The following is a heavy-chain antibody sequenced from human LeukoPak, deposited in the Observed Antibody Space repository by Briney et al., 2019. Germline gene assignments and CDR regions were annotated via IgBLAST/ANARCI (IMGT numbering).Heavy chain of an antibody. V-gene: IGHV1-69*04. CDR1: GGTFSSYA. CDR2: ILPIFGIA. CDR3: ARVPDYGDYRAAFDI. D-gene: IGHD4-17*01. J-gene: IGHJ3*02. Sequence: GASVTVSCKASGGTFSSYAISWVRQAPGHGVEGMGRILPIFGIANYSQKLQGRVTITADKSTSTAYMELSSLRAEGTAVYYCARVPDYGDYRAAFDIWGQGTMVTVSS.